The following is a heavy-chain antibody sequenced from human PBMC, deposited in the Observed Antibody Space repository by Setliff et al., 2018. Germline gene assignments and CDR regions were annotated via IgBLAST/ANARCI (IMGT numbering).Heavy chain of an antibody. CDR2: INTGNGNT. Sequence: ASVKVSCKASGYTFTSYAFHWVRQAPGQRLEWMGWINTGNGNTEYSQKFQDRVSITRDTSASTAYMELSSLRSEDTAVYYCAREDRAASSYYYYYYGMDVWGQGTTVTVSS. D-gene: IGHD6-13*01. CDR1: GYTFTSYA. CDR3: AREDRAASSYYYYYYGMDV. J-gene: IGHJ6*02. V-gene: IGHV1-3*04.